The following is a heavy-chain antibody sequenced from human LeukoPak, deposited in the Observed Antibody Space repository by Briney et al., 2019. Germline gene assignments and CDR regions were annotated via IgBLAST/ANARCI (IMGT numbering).Heavy chain of an antibody. CDR1: GFTFSNYA. CDR2: ISDDGSNK. CDR3: ARAYCSGGTCSFDY. D-gene: IGHD2-15*01. Sequence: GGSLRLSCAASGFTFSNYAIHWVRRAPGKGLEWVAVISDDGSNKYYADSVKGRFTITRDNSKNTVYVQMNSPRAEDTAVYYCARAYCSGGTCSFDYWGQGTLVTVSS. J-gene: IGHJ4*02. V-gene: IGHV3-30*04.